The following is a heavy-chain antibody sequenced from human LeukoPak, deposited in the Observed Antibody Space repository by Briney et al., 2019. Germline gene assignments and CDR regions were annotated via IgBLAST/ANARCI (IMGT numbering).Heavy chain of an antibody. J-gene: IGHJ4*02. CDR2: IYYSGST. Sequence: SETLSLTCTVSGGSISSSSYYWGWIRQPPGKGLEWIGSIYYSGSTYYNPSLKSRVTISVDTSKNQFSLKLSSVTAADTAVYYCARGPPRARFDYWGQGTLVTVSS. CDR3: ARGPPRARFDY. V-gene: IGHV4-39*01. CDR1: GGSISSSSYY.